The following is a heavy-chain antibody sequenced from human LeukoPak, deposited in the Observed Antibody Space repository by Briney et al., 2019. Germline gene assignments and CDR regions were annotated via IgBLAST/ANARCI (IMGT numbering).Heavy chain of an antibody. Sequence: GGSLRLSCTVSGFTFSKYWMRWVRQAPSKGLEWVASIDKDGREKRYVDSAEGRFTISRDNAKNSVCLQMTSLGAEDTAVYYCATYTQNFGAPGTDYWGQGTLVTVSS. CDR2: IDKDGREK. CDR1: GFTFSKYW. J-gene: IGHJ4*02. CDR3: ATYTQNFGAPGTDY. V-gene: IGHV3-7*01. D-gene: IGHD3-10*01.